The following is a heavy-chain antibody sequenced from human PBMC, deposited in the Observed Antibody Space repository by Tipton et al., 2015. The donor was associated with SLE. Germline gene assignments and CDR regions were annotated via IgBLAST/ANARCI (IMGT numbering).Heavy chain of an antibody. Sequence: TLSLTCTVSGGSISSSSYYWGWIRQPPGKGLEWIGIIYYSGSTYYNPSLKSRVTIAVDTSKNQYSLRLTSVTAADSAVYFCARDNWGSLDIWGQGTMVTVSS. D-gene: IGHD7-27*01. CDR3: ARDNWGSLDI. CDR2: IYYSGST. J-gene: IGHJ3*02. CDR1: GGSISSSSYY. V-gene: IGHV4-39*07.